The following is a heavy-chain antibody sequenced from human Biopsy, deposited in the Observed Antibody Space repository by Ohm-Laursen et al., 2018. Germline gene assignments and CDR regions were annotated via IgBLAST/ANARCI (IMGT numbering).Heavy chain of an antibody. Sequence: SDTLSLTCPVSGVSISSDYWSWNRQTPGKGLEWLGNIYYSGSTNYNPSLKSRVTIPVDTSKNQFSLRLNSVTAADTAVYYCARATNSAGWPYYYFYGMDVWGQGTTVTVSS. CDR1: GVSISSDY. CDR3: ARATNSAGWPYYYFYGMDV. V-gene: IGHV4-59*07. D-gene: IGHD6-19*01. CDR2: IYYSGST. J-gene: IGHJ6*02.